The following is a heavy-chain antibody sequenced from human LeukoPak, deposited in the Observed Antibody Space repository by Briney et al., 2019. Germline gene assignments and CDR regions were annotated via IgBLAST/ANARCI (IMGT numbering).Heavy chain of an antibody. CDR3: ARAGQEWFGELGFDQ. J-gene: IGHJ4*02. CDR1: GFSFSRYW. Sequence: QTGGSLRLSCAASGFSFSRYWMSWVRQAPGKGLEWVANIKQDGGEKNYVESVKGRFTISRDNAKNSLYLQTNSLRAEDTAVYYCARAGQEWFGELGFDQWGQGTLVIVSS. D-gene: IGHD3-10*01. CDR2: IKQDGGEK. V-gene: IGHV3-7*01.